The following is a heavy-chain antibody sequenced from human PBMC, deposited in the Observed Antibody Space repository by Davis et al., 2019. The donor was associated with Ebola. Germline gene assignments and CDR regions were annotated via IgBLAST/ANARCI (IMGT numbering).Heavy chain of an antibody. CDR3: ARFDFWSGYPTFDY. V-gene: IGHV5-51*01. CDR1: GYIFTSYW. D-gene: IGHD3-3*01. J-gene: IGHJ4*02. Sequence: GESLNTSCTASGYIFTSYWIGWVRQMPGKGLEWIGIIYPGDSDTRYSPSFQGHVTISADKSISTAYLQWSSLKASDTAMYSCARFDFWSGYPTFDYWGQGTLVTVSS. CDR2: IYPGDSDT.